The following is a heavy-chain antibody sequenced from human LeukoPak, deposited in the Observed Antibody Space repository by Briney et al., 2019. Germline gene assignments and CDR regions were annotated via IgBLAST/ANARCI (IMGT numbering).Heavy chain of an antibody. D-gene: IGHD3-10*01. Sequence: SQTLSLTCAISGDSVSSNSAAWNWIRQSPSRGLEWLGRTYYRSKWYNDYAVSVKSRITINPDTSKNQFSLQLNSVTPEDTAVYYCARTGVIRGIFDGGYYYYYMDVWGKGTTVTVSS. V-gene: IGHV6-1*01. J-gene: IGHJ6*03. CDR2: TYYRSKWYN. CDR1: GDSVSSNSAA. CDR3: ARTGVIRGIFDGGYYYYYMDV.